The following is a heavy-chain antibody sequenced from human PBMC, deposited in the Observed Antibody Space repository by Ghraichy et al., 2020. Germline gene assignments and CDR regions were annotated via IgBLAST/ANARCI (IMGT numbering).Heavy chain of an antibody. V-gene: IGHV3-23*01. J-gene: IGHJ6*02. D-gene: IGHD3-9*01. Sequence: GRSLRLSCAASGFTFSSYAMSWVRQAPGKGLEWVSAISGSGGSTYYADSVKGRFTISRDNSKNTLYLQMNSLRAEDTAVYYCAATTYYDILTGYYNVAMGDYGMDVWGQGTTVTVSS. CDR1: GFTFSSYA. CDR3: AATTYYDILTGYYNVAMGDYGMDV. CDR2: ISGSGGST.